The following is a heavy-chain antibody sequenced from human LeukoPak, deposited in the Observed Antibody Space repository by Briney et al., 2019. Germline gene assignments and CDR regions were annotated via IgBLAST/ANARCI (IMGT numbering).Heavy chain of an antibody. CDR1: GFTFDDYA. J-gene: IGHJ1*01. V-gene: IGHV3-43*02. CDR3: AKDIRLAGYFQH. D-gene: IGHD6-19*01. CDR2: ISGDGGST. Sequence: GGSLRPSCAASGFTFDDYAMHWVRQAPGKGLEWVSLISGDGGSTYYADSVKGRFTISRDNSKNSLYLQMNSPRTEDTALYYCAKDIRLAGYFQHWGQGTLVSVSS.